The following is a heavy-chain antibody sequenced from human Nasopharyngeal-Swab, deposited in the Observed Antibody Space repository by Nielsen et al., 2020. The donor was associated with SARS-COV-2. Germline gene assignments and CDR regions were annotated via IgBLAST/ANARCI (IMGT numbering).Heavy chain of an antibody. Sequence: GESLKISCIASGFTFNIYAMAWVRRTPGRGLQWVSGISASGGSTYYADSVKGRFTISRDNSKNTLYLQMNSLRAEDTAVYYRAKVLGATTSFDYWGQGTLVTVSS. J-gene: IGHJ4*02. CDR3: AKVLGATTSFDY. D-gene: IGHD1-26*01. CDR1: GFTFNIYA. V-gene: IGHV3-23*01. CDR2: ISASGGST.